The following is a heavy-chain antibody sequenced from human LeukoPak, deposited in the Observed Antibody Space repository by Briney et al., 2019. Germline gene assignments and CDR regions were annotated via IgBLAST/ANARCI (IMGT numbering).Heavy chain of an antibody. CDR1: GYTFTSYG. Sequence: ASVKVSCKASGYTFTSYGIGWVRPAPGRGLEWMGWISAYNGNTNYAQKLQGRVTMTTDTSTSTAYMALRSLRSDDTAVYYCARDLHFWSGYYKWPATPQVYWGQGTLVTVSS. D-gene: IGHD3-3*02. J-gene: IGHJ4*02. CDR3: ARDLHFWSGYYKWPATPQVY. V-gene: IGHV1-18*01. CDR2: ISAYNGNT.